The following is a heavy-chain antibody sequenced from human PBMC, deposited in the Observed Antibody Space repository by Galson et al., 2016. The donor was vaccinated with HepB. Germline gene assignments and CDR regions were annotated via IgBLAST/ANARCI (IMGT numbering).Heavy chain of an antibody. CDR3: ARGHSGSYQRSDAFDI. Sequence: SLRLSCAASGFTFSGYNMDWVRQPPGSGLEWVSSVDPTGKSIYYGNSMRGRFTISRDNAKNSLYLQMNALRADDTAIYYCARGHSGSYQRSDAFDIWGQGTTVTVSS. V-gene: IGHV3-21*06. D-gene: IGHD2-2*01. J-gene: IGHJ3*02. CDR1: GFTFSGYN. CDR2: VDPTGKSI.